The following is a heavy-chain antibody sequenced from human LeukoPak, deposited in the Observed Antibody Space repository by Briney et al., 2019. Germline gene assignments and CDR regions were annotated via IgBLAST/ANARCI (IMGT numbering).Heavy chain of an antibody. CDR2: TIPIFGTA. J-gene: IGHJ3*02. D-gene: IGHD2-21*02. CDR1: GGTFSSYA. Sequence: SVKVSCKASGGTFSSYAISWVRQAPGQGLEWMGGTIPIFGTANYAQKFQGRVTITADESTSTAYMELSSLRSEDTAVYYCARMHIVVVTASPPGAFDIWGQGTMVTVSS. V-gene: IGHV1-69*01. CDR3: ARMHIVVVTASPPGAFDI.